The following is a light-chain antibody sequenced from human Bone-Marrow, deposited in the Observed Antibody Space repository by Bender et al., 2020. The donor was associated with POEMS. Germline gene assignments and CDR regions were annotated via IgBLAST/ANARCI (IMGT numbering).Light chain of an antibody. V-gene: IGLV3-1*01. CDR3: QAWDSRILL. J-gene: IGLJ2*01. CDR1: KLGNKY. CDR2: QNS. Sequence: SYELTQPSSVSVSPGQTASITCSGDKLGNKYVCWYQQKPGQSPVMVIYQNSERPSGIPERFSGSNSGNTATLTISGTQAMDEADYYCQAWDSRILLFGGGTKLTVL.